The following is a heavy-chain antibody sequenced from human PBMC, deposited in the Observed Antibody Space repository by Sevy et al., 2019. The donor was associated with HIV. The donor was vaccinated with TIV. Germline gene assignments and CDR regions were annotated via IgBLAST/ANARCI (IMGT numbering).Heavy chain of an antibody. D-gene: IGHD4-17*01. CDR1: GFTFSSYG. Sequence: GGSLRLSCAASGFTFSSYGMHWVRQAPGKGLEWVAVIWYDGSNKYYADSVKGRFTISRDNSKNTLYLQMNSLRAEDTAVYYCASDLNRCYPYEDYGDSYYFDYWGQGTLVTVSS. CDR2: IWYDGSNK. V-gene: IGHV3-33*01. CDR3: ASDLNRCYPYEDYGDSYYFDY. J-gene: IGHJ4*02.